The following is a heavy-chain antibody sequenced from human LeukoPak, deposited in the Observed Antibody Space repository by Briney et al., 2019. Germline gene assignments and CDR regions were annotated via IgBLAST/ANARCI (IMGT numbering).Heavy chain of an antibody. Sequence: ASVKVSCKASGYTFTGYYMHWVRQAPGQGLEWMGIINPSGGSTSYAQKFQGRVTMARDTATSTVYMELSSLRSEDPAVYYCAXXXXGXYFDWLLSPFDYWGQGTLVTVSS. CDR2: INPSGGST. CDR3: AXXXXGXYFDWLLSPFDY. V-gene: IGHV1-46*01. J-gene: IGHJ4*02. D-gene: IGHD3-9*01. CDR1: GYTFTGYY.